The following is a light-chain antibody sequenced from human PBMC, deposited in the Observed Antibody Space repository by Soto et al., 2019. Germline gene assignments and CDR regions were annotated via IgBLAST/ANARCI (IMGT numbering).Light chain of an antibody. CDR3: MHAAHRLWT. J-gene: IGKJ1*01. V-gene: IGKV2-30*01. CDR1: QSLVFSDGNTY. CDR2: MVS. Sequence: DVVMTQSPLSLPVTLGQPASFSCRSSQSLVFSDGNTYLTWFHQRPGQSPRRLIYMVSNRDSGVTDRFRGSGSGSDFKLKNSRVEDVDVGLHYSMHAAHRLWTFGQGPREDIK.